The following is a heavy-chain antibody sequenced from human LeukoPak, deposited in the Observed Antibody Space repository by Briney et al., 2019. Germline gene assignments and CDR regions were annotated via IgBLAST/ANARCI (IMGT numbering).Heavy chain of an antibody. J-gene: IGHJ6*03. CDR3: ARDPYSGTYGDTYYYYMDV. D-gene: IGHD1-26*01. CDR2: ITSSSTYT. Sequence: SGGSLRLSCAASGFTFSSHGMNWVRQTPGKGLEWVSSITSSSTYTFYADSVKGRFTISRDSARNSLYLQMNSLRAEDTAVYYCARDPYSGTYGDTYYYYMDVWGKGTTVTISS. CDR1: GFTFSSHG. V-gene: IGHV3-21*01.